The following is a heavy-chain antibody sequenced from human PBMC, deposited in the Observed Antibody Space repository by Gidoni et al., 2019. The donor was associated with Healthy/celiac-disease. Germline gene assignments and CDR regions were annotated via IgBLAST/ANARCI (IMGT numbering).Heavy chain of an antibody. V-gene: IGHV1-69*06. J-gene: IGHJ4*02. Sequence: QVQLVQSGAEVKKPGSSVKVSCKASGGTFSSYAISWVRQAPGQGLEWMGGIIPIFGTANYAQKCQGRVTITADKSTSTAYMELSSLRSEDTAVYYCASSSSWPNIPYIFDYWGQGTLVTVSS. D-gene: IGHD2-2*01. CDR3: ASSSSWPNIPYIFDY. CDR1: GGTFSSYA. CDR2: IIPIFGTA.